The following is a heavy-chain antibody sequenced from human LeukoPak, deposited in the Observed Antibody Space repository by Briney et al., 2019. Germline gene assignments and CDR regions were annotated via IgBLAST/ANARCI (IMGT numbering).Heavy chain of an antibody. D-gene: IGHD2/OR15-2a*01. V-gene: IGHV1-2*02. J-gene: IGHJ3*02. Sequence: ASVKVSCKTSGYTFTANYMQWVRQAPGQGLEWMGWINPNSGATKYAQKFQGRGTMTRDTSISTAYMELSRLRSDDTAVYYCARYRCKTTSDCEDTDAFDMWGQGTMVTVSS. CDR3: ARYRCKTTSDCEDTDAFDM. CDR2: INPNSGAT. CDR1: GYTFTANY.